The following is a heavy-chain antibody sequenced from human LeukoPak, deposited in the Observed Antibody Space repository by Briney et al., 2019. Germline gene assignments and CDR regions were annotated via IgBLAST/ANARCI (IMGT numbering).Heavy chain of an antibody. D-gene: IGHD6-13*01. CDR1: GFTFSSYS. CDR3: ARVAEAAAFDS. Sequence: GGSLRLSCAASGFTFSSYSMTWVRQAPGKGLEWVSSISGNSRYIYYADSMRGRFTISRDNAKDSLYLQMNSLKPEDTAVYYCARVAEAAAFDSWGQGTLVTVSS. CDR2: ISGNSRYI. J-gene: IGHJ4*02. V-gene: IGHV3-21*06.